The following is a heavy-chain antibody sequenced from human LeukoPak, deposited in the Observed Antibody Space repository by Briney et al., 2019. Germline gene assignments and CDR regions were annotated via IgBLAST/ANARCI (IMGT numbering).Heavy chain of an antibody. CDR2: ISSSSSYI. V-gene: IGHV3-21*01. CDR3: ARDLHYYDSPSLYFQH. D-gene: IGHD3-22*01. CDR1: GFTFSSYS. J-gene: IGHJ1*01. Sequence: PGGSLRLSCAASGFTFSSYSMNWVRQAPGKGLEWVSSISSSSSYIYYADSVKGRFTISRDNAKNSLYLQMNSLRAEDTAVYYCARDLHYYDSPSLYFQHWGQGTLVTVSS.